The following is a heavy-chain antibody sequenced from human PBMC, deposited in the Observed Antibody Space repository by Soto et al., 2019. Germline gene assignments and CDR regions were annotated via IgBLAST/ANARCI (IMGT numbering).Heavy chain of an antibody. V-gene: IGHV1-18*01. CDR3: ERDTPPTDY. CDR2: ISAYNTNT. J-gene: IGHJ4*02. CDR1: GYTFTSYH. Sequence: QVQLVQSGAEVKKPGASVKVSCKTSGYTFTSYHISWVRQAPGQGLEWMAWISAYNTNTNYAQKFQGRVTMTTDTLTSTADMELRSLRSDDTAVYYCERDTPPTDYWGQGTLVTVSS.